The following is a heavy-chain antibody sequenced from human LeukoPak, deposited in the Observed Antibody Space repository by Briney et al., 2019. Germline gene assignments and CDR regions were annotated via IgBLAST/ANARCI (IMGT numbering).Heavy chain of an antibody. V-gene: IGHV3-7*05. CDR3: AYRNNFEY. Sequence: GGSLRLSCAASGFSFSGHWMNWVRQPPGKGLEWVANIKADGSEKYYVDSAKGRLTISRDDAKRTVDLQMDNLRAEDTAIYYCAYRNNFEYWGQGALVTVSS. CDR1: GFSFSGHW. D-gene: IGHD1-26*01. CDR2: IKADGSEK. J-gene: IGHJ4*02.